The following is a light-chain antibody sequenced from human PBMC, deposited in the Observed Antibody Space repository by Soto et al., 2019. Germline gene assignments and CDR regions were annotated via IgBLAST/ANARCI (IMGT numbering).Light chain of an antibody. CDR1: SSDVGGYKY. J-gene: IGLJ2*01. Sequence: QSALTQPPSASGSPGQSVTISCTGTSSDVGGYKYVSWYQQKSGKAPKHIIYEVDERPSGVPDRFSASKSDNTASLTVSGLQAEYEADYYFSAYAGLNNVLVGGGTKLTAL. V-gene: IGLV2-8*01. CDR3: SAYAGLNNVL. CDR2: EVD.